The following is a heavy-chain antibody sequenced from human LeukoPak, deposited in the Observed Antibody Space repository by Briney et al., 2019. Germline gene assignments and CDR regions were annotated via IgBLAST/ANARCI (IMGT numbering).Heavy chain of an antibody. V-gene: IGHV3-33*01. CDR1: GFTFSSYG. CDR2: IWYDGSNK. J-gene: IGHJ3*02. CDR3: ARDRGWIQHDI. Sequence: GRSLRLSCAASGFTFSSYGMHWVRQAPGKGLEWVAVIWYDGSNKYYVDSVKGRFTISRDNAKNSLFLQMNSLRAEDTAVYYCARDRGWIQHDIWGQGTMVTVSS. D-gene: IGHD5-18*01.